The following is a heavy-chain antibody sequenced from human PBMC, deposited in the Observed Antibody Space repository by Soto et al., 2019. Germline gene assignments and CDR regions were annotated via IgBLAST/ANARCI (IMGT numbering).Heavy chain of an antibody. CDR3: AKRGIVGTPYYYYFYMDA. D-gene: IGHD1-7*01. CDR1: GFVFSTYA. V-gene: IGHV3-23*01. CDR2: ISGHGGTT. J-gene: IGHJ6*03. Sequence: EVQLLESGGGSVQPGGSLRLSCAASGFVFSTYAMSWVRQAPGKGLEWVSSISGHGGTTYYADSVKGRFTVSRDKSTNTLFLQMDSVRAEDTAVYYCAKRGIVGTPYYYYFYMDAWGRGTTVIVSS.